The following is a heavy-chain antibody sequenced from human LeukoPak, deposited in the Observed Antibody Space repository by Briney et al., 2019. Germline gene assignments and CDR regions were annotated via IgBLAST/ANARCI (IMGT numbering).Heavy chain of an antibody. V-gene: IGHV4-59*08. CDR1: GGSISSYY. D-gene: IGHD3-10*01. Sequence: SETLSLTCTVSGGSISSYYWSWIRQPPGKGLEWIGYIYYSGSTNYNPSLKSRVTISVDTSKNQFSLKLSSVTAADTAVYYCASVPHITMVRGVTNRYYYYYGMDVWGQGTTVTVSS. CDR2: IYYSGST. J-gene: IGHJ6*02. CDR3: ASVPHITMVRGVTNRYYYYYGMDV.